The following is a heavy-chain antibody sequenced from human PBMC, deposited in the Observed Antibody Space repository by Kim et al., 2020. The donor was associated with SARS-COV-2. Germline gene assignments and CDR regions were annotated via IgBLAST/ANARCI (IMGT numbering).Heavy chain of an antibody. D-gene: IGHD6-13*01. Sequence: ASVKVSCKVSGYTLTELSMHWVRQAPGKGLEWMGDFDPEDGETIYAQKFQGRVTMTEDTSTDTAYMELSSLRSEDTAVYYCATSYGSSWYKLSYYYGMDVWGQGTTVTVSS. CDR2: FDPEDGET. J-gene: IGHJ6*02. CDR3: ATSYGSSWYKLSYYYGMDV. CDR1: GYTLTELS. V-gene: IGHV1-24*01.